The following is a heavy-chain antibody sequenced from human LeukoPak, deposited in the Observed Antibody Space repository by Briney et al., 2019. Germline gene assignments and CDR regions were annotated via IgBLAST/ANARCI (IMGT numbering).Heavy chain of an antibody. CDR1: GFTFDDYA. J-gene: IGHJ4*02. CDR3: AKDIKRGGRTGKVDY. D-gene: IGHD3-10*01. Sequence: GGSLRLSCAASGFTFDDYAMHWVRQAPGKGLEWVSGISWNSGSIGYADSVKGRFTISRDNAKNSLYLQMNSLRAEGTALYYCAKDIKRGGRTGKVDYWGQGTLVTVSS. V-gene: IGHV3-9*01. CDR2: ISWNSGSI.